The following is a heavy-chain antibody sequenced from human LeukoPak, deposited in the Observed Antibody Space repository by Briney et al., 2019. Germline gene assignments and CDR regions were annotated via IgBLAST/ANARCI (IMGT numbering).Heavy chain of an antibody. CDR1: GFTFSDYY. D-gene: IGHD2-2*01. CDR3: ASQEYQLPYYYMDV. Sequence: GGSLRLSCAASGFTFSDYYMSWIRQAPGKGLEWVSYISSSGSTIYYADSVKGRFTISRDNAKNSLYLQMNSLRAEDTAVYYCASQEYQLPYYYMDVWGKGTTVTASS. V-gene: IGHV3-11*04. CDR2: ISSSGSTI. J-gene: IGHJ6*03.